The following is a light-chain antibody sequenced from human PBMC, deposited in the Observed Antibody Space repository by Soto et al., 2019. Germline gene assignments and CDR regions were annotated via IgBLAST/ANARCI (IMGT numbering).Light chain of an antibody. J-gene: IGKJ1*01. CDR1: QGVSSN. CDR3: QQYYNWPRT. V-gene: IGKV3-15*01. CDR2: GTS. Sequence: EVVMTQSPATLSVSPGERATLSCRASQGVSSNVAWYQQKPGQAPRLLIYGTSTRATGITARFSGSGSGTEFTHAISRLQSEDFGVYYWQQYYNWPRTFGQGTKVEIK.